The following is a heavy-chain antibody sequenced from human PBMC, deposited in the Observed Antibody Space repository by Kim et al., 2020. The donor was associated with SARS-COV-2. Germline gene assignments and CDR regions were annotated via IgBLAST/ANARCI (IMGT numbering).Heavy chain of an antibody. D-gene: IGHD4-17*01. J-gene: IGHJ5*02. CDR3: ARAPLSYGGHHNNWFDP. V-gene: IGHV3-48*04. Sequence: GGSLRLSCAASGFTFSSYSMNWVRQAPGKGLEWVSYISSSSSTIYYADSVKGRFTISRDNAKNSLYLQMNSLRAEDTAVYYCARAPLSYGGHHNNWFDPWGQGTLVTVSS. CDR2: ISSSSSTI. CDR1: GFTFSSYS.